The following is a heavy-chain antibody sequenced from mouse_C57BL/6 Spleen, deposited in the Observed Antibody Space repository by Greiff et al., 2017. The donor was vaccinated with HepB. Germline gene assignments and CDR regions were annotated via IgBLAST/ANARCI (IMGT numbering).Heavy chain of an antibody. D-gene: IGHD4-1*01. Sequence: EVHLVESGGGLVKPGGSLKLSCAASGFTFSDYGMHWVRQAPEKGLEWVAYISSGSSTIYYADTVKGRFTISRDNAKNTLFLQMTSLRSEDTAMYYCARQLTGTGYYFDDWGQGTTLTVSS. J-gene: IGHJ2*01. CDR2: ISSGSSTI. CDR3: ARQLTGTGYYFDD. CDR1: GFTFSDYG. V-gene: IGHV5-17*01.